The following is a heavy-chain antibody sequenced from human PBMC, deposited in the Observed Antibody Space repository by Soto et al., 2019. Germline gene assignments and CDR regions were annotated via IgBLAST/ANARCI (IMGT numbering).Heavy chain of an antibody. CDR3: ARDYNGFWSGHFDY. J-gene: IGHJ4*02. CDR1: GFRFSDYS. V-gene: IGHV3-48*01. CDR2: ISSSSFTI. Sequence: EVHLVESGGRVVQPGGSLRLSCAASGFRFSDYSMNWVRQAPGRGLEWVSYISSSSFTIHYADSVEGRFAISRDNAKNSLYLQMNSLRAEDTAVYYCARDYNGFWSGHFDYWGQGALVTVSS. D-gene: IGHD3-3*01.